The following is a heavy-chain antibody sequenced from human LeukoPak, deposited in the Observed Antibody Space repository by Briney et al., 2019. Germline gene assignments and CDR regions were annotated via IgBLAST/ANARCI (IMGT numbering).Heavy chain of an antibody. CDR2: ISGSGGST. D-gene: IGHD6-6*01. V-gene: IGHV3-23*01. CDR1: GFTFSSYA. J-gene: IGHJ4*02. CDR3: ATNPKYSSYY. Sequence: GGSLRLSCAASGFTFSSYAMSWVRQAPGKGLEWVSAISGSGGSTYYADSVKGRFTISRDNSKNTLYLQVNSLRAEDTAVYYCATNPKYSSYYWGQGTLVTVSS.